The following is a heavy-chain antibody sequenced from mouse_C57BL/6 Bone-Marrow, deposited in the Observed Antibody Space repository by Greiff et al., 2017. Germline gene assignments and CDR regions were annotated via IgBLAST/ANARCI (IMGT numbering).Heavy chain of an antibody. Sequence: EVKLVESEGGLVQPGSSMKLSCTASGFTFSDYYMAWVRQVPEKGLEWVANINYDGSSTYYLDSLKSRFIISRDNAKNILYLQMSSLKSEDTATYYCARGEIYYYGSSLYAMDYWGQGTSVTVSS. CDR1: GFTFSDYY. D-gene: IGHD1-1*01. J-gene: IGHJ4*01. V-gene: IGHV5-16*01. CDR3: ARGEIYYYGSSLYAMDY. CDR2: INYDGSST.